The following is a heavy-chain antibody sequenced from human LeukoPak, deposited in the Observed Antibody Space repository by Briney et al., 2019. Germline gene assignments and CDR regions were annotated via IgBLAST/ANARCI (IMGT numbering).Heavy chain of an antibody. CDR1: GDSISSYRYY. D-gene: IGHD2-2*01. CDR3: ARQSCTDTSCTVFRWYFDL. Sequence: SETLSLTCTVSGDSISSYRYYWGWLRQPPGQVLEWIGSFYYRGSPYYNPSLKSRVTISVDTSKNQFSLRLSSVTAADTAIYYCARQSCTDTSCTVFRWYFDLWGRGTLVTVSS. CDR2: FYYRGSP. V-gene: IGHV4-39*01. J-gene: IGHJ2*01.